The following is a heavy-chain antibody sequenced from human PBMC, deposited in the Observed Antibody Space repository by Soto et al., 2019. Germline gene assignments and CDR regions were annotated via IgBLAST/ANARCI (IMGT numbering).Heavy chain of an antibody. CDR2: IIPIFGTA. J-gene: IGHJ6*02. Sequence: QVQLVQSGAEVKKPGSSVKVSCKASGGTFSSYAISWVRQAPGQGLEWMGGIIPIFGTANYAQKFQGRVTITADESTSTAYMELSSPRSEDTAVYYCARPRFDGGTRYYYYGMDVWGQGTTVTVSS. V-gene: IGHV1-69*01. CDR3: ARPRFDGGTRYYYYGMDV. D-gene: IGHD1-1*01. CDR1: GGTFSSYA.